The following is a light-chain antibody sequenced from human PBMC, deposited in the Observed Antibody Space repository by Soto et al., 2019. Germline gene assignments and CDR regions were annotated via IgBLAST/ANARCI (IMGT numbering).Light chain of an antibody. V-gene: IGLV2-23*03. J-gene: IGLJ1*01. Sequence: QSALTQPASVSGSPGQSITISCTGTSSDVGSYNFVSWYQQHPGKAPKLTIYEGSKRPSGVSKRCSGSKSGNTASLTISGLQAEDEADYYCCSYAGSSTFEVFGTGTKVTVL. CDR1: SSDVGSYNF. CDR3: CSYAGSSTFEV. CDR2: EGS.